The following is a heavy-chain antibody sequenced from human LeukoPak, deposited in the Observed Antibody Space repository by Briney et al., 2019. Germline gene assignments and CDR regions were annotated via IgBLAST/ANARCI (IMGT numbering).Heavy chain of an antibody. D-gene: IGHD3-9*01. CDR2: IYSGGST. J-gene: IGHJ4*02. V-gene: IGHV3-66*01. Sequence: GGSLRLSCAASGFTVSSNYMSWVRQAPGKGLEWVSVIYSGGSTYYADSVKSRFTISRDNSKNTLYLQMNSLRAEDTAVYYCARVRYFDWWSFDYWGQGTLVTVSS. CDR1: GFTVSSNY. CDR3: ARVRYFDWWSFDY.